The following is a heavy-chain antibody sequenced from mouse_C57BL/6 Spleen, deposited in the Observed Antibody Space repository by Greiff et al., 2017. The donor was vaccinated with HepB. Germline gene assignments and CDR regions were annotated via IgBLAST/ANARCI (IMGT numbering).Heavy chain of an antibody. CDR3: ARDGTAQDFDY. Sequence: QVQLQQPGAELVRPGTSVKLSCKASGYTFTSYWMHWVKQRPGHGLEWIGVIDPSDSYTNYNQKFKGKATLTVDTSSSTAYMQLSSLTSEDSAVYDCARDGTAQDFDYWGQGTTLTVSS. CDR1: GYTFTSYW. V-gene: IGHV1-59*01. CDR2: IDPSDSYT. J-gene: IGHJ2*01. D-gene: IGHD3-2*02.